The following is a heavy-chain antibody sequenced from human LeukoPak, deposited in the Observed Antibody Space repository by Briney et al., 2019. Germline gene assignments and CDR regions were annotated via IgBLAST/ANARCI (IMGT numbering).Heavy chain of an antibody. CDR2: ISGSGGST. CDR1: GFTFSSYA. Sequence: PGGSLRLSCAASGFTFSSYAMSWVRQAPGKGLEWVSAISGSGGSTYYADSVKGRFTISRDNSKNTLYLQMNSLRAEDTAVYYCARDALNYDFWSGYYTRDYFDYWGQGTLVTVSS. V-gene: IGHV3-23*01. D-gene: IGHD3-3*01. CDR3: ARDALNYDFWSGYYTRDYFDY. J-gene: IGHJ4*02.